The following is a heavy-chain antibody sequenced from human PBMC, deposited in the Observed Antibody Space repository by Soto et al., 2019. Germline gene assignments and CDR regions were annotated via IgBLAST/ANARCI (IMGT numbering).Heavy chain of an antibody. CDR3: VRQGRDSRSWEFDY. Sequence: PSETLSLTCTVSGGSIRSSSYYWGWIRQPPGKGLEWIGSIYYSGSTYYNPSLKSRVTISVDTSKNQFSLKLSSVTAADTAVYYCVRQGRDSRSWEFDYWGPGTLVTVFS. CDR2: IYYSGST. CDR1: GGSIRSSSYY. D-gene: IGHD6-13*01. V-gene: IGHV4-39*01. J-gene: IGHJ4*02.